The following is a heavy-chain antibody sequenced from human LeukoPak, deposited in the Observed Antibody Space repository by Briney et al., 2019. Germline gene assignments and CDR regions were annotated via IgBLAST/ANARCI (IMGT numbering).Heavy chain of an antibody. CDR1: GFTFSSYS. CDR3: ARTADYYDSSGSRDY. CDR2: ISSSSSYI. D-gene: IGHD3-22*01. V-gene: IGHV3-21*01. J-gene: IGHJ4*02. Sequence: KTGGSLRLSCAAPGFTFSSYSMNWVRQAPGKGLEWVSSISSSSSYIYYADSVKGRFTISRDNAKNSLYLQMNSLRAEDTAVYYCARTADYYDSSGSRDYWGQGTLVTVSS.